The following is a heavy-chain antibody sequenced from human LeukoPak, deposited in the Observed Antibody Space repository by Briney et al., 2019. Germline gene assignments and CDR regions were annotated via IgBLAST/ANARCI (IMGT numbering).Heavy chain of an antibody. J-gene: IGHJ4*02. CDR3: ARVTGDFWSGYYINY. CDR2: ISSNGGST. D-gene: IGHD3-3*01. V-gene: IGHV3-64*04. Sequence: GGSLRLSCSASGFAFSSYAMHWVRQAPGKGLEYVSAISSNGGSTYYADSVKGRFTISRHNSKNTLYLQMNSLRAEDTAVYYCARVTGDFWSGYYINYWGQGTLVTVSS. CDR1: GFAFSSYA.